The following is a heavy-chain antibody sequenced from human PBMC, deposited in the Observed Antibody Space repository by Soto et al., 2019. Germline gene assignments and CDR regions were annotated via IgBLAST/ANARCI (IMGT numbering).Heavy chain of an antibody. CDR2: ILVDGRT. CDR3: AKATATGGGAFDI. J-gene: IGHJ3*02. CDR1: GFICSSYD. D-gene: IGHD2-8*02. V-gene: IGHV3-23*01. Sequence: GGSLILSCAASGFICSSYDMSWFRQAPGKWLEWVSTILVDGRTFYVDSVKGRFTISRDSSQNTVYLQMNSLTAGDTALYYCAKATATGGGAFDICGQGTMVTVS.